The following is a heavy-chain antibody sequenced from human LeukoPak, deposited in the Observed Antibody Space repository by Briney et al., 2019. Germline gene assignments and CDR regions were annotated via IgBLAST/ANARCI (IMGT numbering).Heavy chain of an antibody. CDR2: IYYSGST. V-gene: IGHV4-59*01. D-gene: IGHD6-13*01. Sequence: KPSETLSLTCTVSGGSISSYYWSWIRQPPGKGLEWIGYIYYSGSTNYNPSLKSRVTISVDTSKYQFSLKLSSVTAADTAVYYCASTRRGAAALDYWGQGTLVTVSS. CDR1: GGSISSYY. J-gene: IGHJ4*02. CDR3: ASTRRGAAALDY.